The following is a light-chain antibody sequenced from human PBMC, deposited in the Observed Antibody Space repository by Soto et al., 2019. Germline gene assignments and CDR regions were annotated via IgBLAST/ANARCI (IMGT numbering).Light chain of an antibody. CDR1: QSISNY. CDR3: QQSYNTLLFT. Sequence: DLQMTQSPSSLSASVGDRVTITCRARQSISNYLNWYQQKPGKAPRLLIYAASSLQSGVPSRFSGSVSGTDFTLTISSLQPEDFATYYCQQSYNTLLFTFGPGTKVDIK. J-gene: IGKJ3*01. V-gene: IGKV1-39*01. CDR2: AAS.